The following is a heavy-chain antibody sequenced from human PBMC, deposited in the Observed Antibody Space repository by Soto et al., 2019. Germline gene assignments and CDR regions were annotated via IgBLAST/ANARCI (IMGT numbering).Heavy chain of an antibody. V-gene: IGHV3-30-3*01. Sequence: QVQLVESGGGVVQPGGSLRLSCEASGFSFSSSSMHWVHQAPDRGLDWVAHISPDGHKQYYSDSVKGRFTISRDNSKNTLFLQMNSLRGEDTAVFHCVRGPPHGAFDIWGQGTMVTVSS. J-gene: IGHJ3*02. CDR1: GFSFSSSS. CDR3: VRGPPHGAFDI. CDR2: ISPDGHKQ.